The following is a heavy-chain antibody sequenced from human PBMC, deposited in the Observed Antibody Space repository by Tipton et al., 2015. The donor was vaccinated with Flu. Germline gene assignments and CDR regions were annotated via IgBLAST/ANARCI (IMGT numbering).Heavy chain of an antibody. CDR3: ARDGLGYQLPHRGGLPGLFIYYYYGMDV. Sequence: QLVQSGAEVKKPGASVKVSCKASGYTFTGYYMHWVRQAPGQGLEWMGRINPNSGGTNYAQKFQGRVTMTRDTSISTAYMELSRLRSDDTAVYYCARDGLGYQLPHRGGLPGLFIYYYYGMDVWGQGTTVTVSS. D-gene: IGHD2-2*01. CDR1: GYTFTGYY. CDR2: INPNSGGT. V-gene: IGHV1-2*06. J-gene: IGHJ6*02.